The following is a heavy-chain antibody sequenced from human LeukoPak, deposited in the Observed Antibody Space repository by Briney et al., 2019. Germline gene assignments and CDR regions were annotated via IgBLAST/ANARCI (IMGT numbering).Heavy chain of an antibody. Sequence: ASVKVSCKASEGTFSSYAISWVRQAPGQGLEWMGRIIPIFGIANYAQKFQGRVTITADKSTSTAYMELSSLRSEDTAVYYCASIPVAAAASDYWGQGTLVTVSS. J-gene: IGHJ4*02. D-gene: IGHD6-13*01. V-gene: IGHV1-69*04. CDR1: EGTFSSYA. CDR3: ASIPVAAAASDY. CDR2: IIPIFGIA.